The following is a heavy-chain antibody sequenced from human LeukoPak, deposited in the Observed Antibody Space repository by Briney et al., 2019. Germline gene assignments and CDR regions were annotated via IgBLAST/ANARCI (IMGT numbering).Heavy chain of an antibody. CDR1: GGSISSSSDY. Sequence: PSETLSLTCTVSGGSISSSSDYWGWIRQPPGKGLEWIGSIYYSGSTSYNPSLKSRVTISVDTSKNQFSLRLSSVTAADTAVYSCARQGGGGRAFDIWGQGTMVSVSS. J-gene: IGHJ3*02. V-gene: IGHV4-39*01. CDR2: IYYSGST. D-gene: IGHD1-26*01. CDR3: ARQGGGGRAFDI.